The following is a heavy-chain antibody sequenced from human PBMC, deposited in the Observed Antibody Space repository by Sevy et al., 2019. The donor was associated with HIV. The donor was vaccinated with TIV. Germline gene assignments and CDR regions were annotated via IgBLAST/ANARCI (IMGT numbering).Heavy chain of an antibody. J-gene: IGHJ3*02. V-gene: IGHV1-2*02. CDR3: AKVLTRSYDYDESLYDFDI. Sequence: ASVKVSCKASGYTFTAYYMHWVRQAPGQGLEWMGWINPNSGGTNYAQKFQGRVTMTRDTSISTAYMELSRLRSDDTAEYYGAKVLTRSYDYDESLYDFDICGQGTMVTVSS. CDR2: INPNSGGT. CDR1: GYTFTAYY. D-gene: IGHD3-22*01.